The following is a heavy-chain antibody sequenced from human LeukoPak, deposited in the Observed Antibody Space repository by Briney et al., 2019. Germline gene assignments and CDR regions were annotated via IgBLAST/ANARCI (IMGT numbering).Heavy chain of an antibody. V-gene: IGHV3-23*01. D-gene: IGHD3-10*01. Sequence: GGSLRLSCAASGFTFSTYAMNWVRQAVGKGLEWVSSVRGSGDSTFYADSVKGRFTISRDNSKNTVYLQMNSLRDEDTAVYHCVKGGPGAGSYYGMDVWGQGTTVTVSS. J-gene: IGHJ6*02. CDR3: VKGGPGAGSYYGMDV. CDR2: VRGSGDST. CDR1: GFTFSTYA.